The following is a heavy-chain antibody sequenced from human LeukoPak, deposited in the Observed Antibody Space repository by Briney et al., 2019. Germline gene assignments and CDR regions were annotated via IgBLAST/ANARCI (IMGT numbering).Heavy chain of an antibody. CDR2: IRYDGSDK. D-gene: IGHD1-14*01. CDR3: AISPGITGTTTGFDY. CDR1: GFIFTDYG. V-gene: IGHV3-30*02. Sequence: PGGSLRLSCAASGFIFTDYGMHWVRQAPGKGLEWLTFIRYDGSDKYYADSVKGRFTISRDNAKNSLYLQMNSLRGEDTALYYCAISPGITGTTTGFDYWGQGTLVIVSS. J-gene: IGHJ4*02.